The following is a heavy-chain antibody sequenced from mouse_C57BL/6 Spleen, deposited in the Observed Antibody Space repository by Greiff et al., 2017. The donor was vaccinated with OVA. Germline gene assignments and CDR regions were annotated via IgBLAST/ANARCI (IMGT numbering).Heavy chain of an antibody. V-gene: IGHV5-2*01. CDR1: EYEFPSHD. CDR3: ARQVYYGSSWYFDV. J-gene: IGHJ1*03. D-gene: IGHD1-1*01. Sequence: DVQLQESGGGLVQPGESLKLSCESNEYEFPSHDMSWVRKTPEKRLELVAAINSDGGSTYYPDTMERRFIISRDNTKKTLYLQMSSLRSEDTALYYCARQVYYGSSWYFDVWGTGTTVTVSS. CDR2: INSDGGST.